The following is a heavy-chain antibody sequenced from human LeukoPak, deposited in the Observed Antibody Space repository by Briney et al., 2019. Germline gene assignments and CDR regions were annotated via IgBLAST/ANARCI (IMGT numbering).Heavy chain of an antibody. CDR2: INHSGST. CDR1: GGSISGYY. Sequence: KPSETLSLTCTVSGGSISGYYWSWIRQPPGKGLEWIGEINHSGSTNYNPSLKSRVTISVDTPKNQFSLKLSSVTAADTAVYYCARLEGEGLDAFDIWGQGTMVTVSS. V-gene: IGHV4-34*01. D-gene: IGHD1-1*01. CDR3: ARLEGEGLDAFDI. J-gene: IGHJ3*02.